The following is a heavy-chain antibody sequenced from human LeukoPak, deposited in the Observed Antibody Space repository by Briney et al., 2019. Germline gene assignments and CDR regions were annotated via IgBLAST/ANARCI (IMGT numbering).Heavy chain of an antibody. D-gene: IGHD6-19*01. CDR1: GYTFTSYY. CDR3: ARGGLAVAGPGDWFDP. J-gene: IGHJ5*02. CDR2: INPSGGST. V-gene: IGHV1-46*03. Sequence: ASVKVSCKASGYTFTSYYMHWVRQAPGQGLEWMGIINPSGGSTSYAQKFQGRVTMTRGTSTSTVYMELSSLRSEDTAVYYCARGGLAVAGPGDWFDPWGQGTLVTVSS.